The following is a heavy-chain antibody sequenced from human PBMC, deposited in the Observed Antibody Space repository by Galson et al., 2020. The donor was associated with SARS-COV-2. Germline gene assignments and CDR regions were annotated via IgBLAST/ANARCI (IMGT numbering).Heavy chain of an antibody. D-gene: IGHD1-26*01. CDR1: GYTFTSYS. V-gene: IGHV1-18*01. CDR3: AREYSGLGRFFDY. Sequence: ASVKVSCKASGYTFTSYSISWVRQAPGQGLEWMGWISSYNGNTNYAQKFQGRVTVTTDTSTNTAYMELRSLRSDDTAVYYCAREYSGLGRFFDYWGQGTLVTVSS. CDR2: ISSYNGNT. J-gene: IGHJ4*02.